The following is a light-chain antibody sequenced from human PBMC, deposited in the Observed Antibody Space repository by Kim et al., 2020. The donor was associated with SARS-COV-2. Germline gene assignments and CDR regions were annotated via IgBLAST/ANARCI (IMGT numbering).Light chain of an antibody. Sequence: DIQMTQSPSSLSASVGDRVTITCQASQDISNYLNWYQQKPGKAPKLLIYDASSLETGVPSRFSGSGSGTDFTFTISSLQPEDIATYYCQQYDNLSITFGQGTRLEIK. CDR2: DAS. CDR3: QQYDNLSIT. V-gene: IGKV1-33*01. CDR1: QDISNY. J-gene: IGKJ5*01.